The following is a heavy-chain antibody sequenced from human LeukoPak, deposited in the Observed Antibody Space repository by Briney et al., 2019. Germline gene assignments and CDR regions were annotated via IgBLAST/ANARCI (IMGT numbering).Heavy chain of an antibody. CDR2: ISYDGSNK. D-gene: IGHD3-16*01. CDR3: AHGLGSRDY. J-gene: IGHJ4*02. CDR1: GFTFSSYG. Sequence: GGSLRLSCAASGFTFSSYGMHWVRQAPGKGLEWVAVISYDGSNKYYADSVKGRFTISRDNSKNTLYLQMNSLRAEDTAVYYCAHGLGSRDYWGQGTLVTVSS. V-gene: IGHV3-30*03.